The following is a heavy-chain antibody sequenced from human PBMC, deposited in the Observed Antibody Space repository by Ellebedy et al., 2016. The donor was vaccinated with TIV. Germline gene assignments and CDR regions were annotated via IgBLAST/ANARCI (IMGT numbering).Heavy chain of an antibody. D-gene: IGHD4-17*01. J-gene: IGHJ4*02. V-gene: IGHV3-33*01. CDR1: GFTFSTYG. CDR2: ILYDGSNT. CDR3: ARGLYGDEGFDY. Sequence: GGSLRLSCAASGFTFSTYGIHWVRQAPGKGLEWVAVILYDGSNTYYADSVKGRFTISKDNSRHTVYVQMNSLRAEDTAIYYCARGLYGDEGFDYWGQGTLVTVSS.